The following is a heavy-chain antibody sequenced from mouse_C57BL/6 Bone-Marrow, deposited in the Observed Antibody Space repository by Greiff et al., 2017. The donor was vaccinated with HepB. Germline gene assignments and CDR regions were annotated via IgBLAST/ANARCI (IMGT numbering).Heavy chain of an antibody. CDR3: ARDNYGSSYYAMDY. D-gene: IGHD1-1*01. CDR2: INYDGSST. J-gene: IGHJ4*01. V-gene: IGHV5-16*01. CDR1: GFTFSDYY. Sequence: EVKLMESEGGLVQPGSSMKLSCTASGFTFSDYYMAWVRQVPEKGLEWVANINYDGSSTYYLDSLKSRFIISRDNAKNILYLQMSSLKSEDTATYYCARDNYGSSYYAMDYWGQGTSVTVSS.